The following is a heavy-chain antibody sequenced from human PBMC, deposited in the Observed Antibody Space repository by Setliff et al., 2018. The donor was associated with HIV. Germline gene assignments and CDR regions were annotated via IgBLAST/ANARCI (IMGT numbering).Heavy chain of an antibody. CDR1: GFTLRNHV. CDR3: AREGGSSGHAGFFGP. CDR2: LATDESVT. J-gene: IGHJ5*02. Sequence: GGSLRLSCAASGFTLRNHVMHWVRQTPGKGLEWVAVLATDESVTNYADSVRGRFTISRDNSKNKMFLQMNSLRLDDTAVYYCAREGGSSGHAGFFGPWGQGTLVTVSS. D-gene: IGHD6-19*01. V-gene: IGHV3-30*03.